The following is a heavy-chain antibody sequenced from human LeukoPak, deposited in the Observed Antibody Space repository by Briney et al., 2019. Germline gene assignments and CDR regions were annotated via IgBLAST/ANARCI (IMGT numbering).Heavy chain of an antibody. Sequence: GESLKISCKGSGYSFTSYWIGWVRQMPGKGLEWMGIIYPGDSDTRYSPSFQGQVTISADESISTAYLQWSSLKASDTAMYYCARLHYDFWSGYPCYFDYWGQGTLVTVSS. J-gene: IGHJ4*02. CDR3: ARLHYDFWSGYPCYFDY. CDR2: IYPGDSDT. V-gene: IGHV5-51*01. CDR1: GYSFTSYW. D-gene: IGHD3-3*01.